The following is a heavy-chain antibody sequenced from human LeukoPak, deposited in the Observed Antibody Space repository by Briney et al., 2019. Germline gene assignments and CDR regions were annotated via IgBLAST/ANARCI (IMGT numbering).Heavy chain of an antibody. V-gene: IGHV3-33*08. CDR2: TNYDGSDR. CDR3: ARDLNY. J-gene: IGHJ4*02. CDR1: GFTFRNYA. Sequence: GRSLRLSCAASGFTFRNYAMYWVRQAPGKGLEWVAFTNYDGSDRCYADSVKGRFTVSRDNSKNTLYLQMNSLRAEDTAVYYCARDLNYWGQGTLVTASS.